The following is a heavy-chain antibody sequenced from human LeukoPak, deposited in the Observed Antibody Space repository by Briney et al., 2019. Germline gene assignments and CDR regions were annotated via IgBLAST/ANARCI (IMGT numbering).Heavy chain of an antibody. D-gene: IGHD3-10*01. CDR2: IWYDGSNK. J-gene: IGHJ4*02. CDR1: GFTFSSYA. V-gene: IGHV3-30*04. Sequence: GRSLRLSCAASGFTFSSYAMHWVRQAPGKGLEWVAVIWYDGSNKYYADSVKGRFTIFRDNSKNTLYLQMNSLRAEDTAVYYCARDVAYGSGSRLDYWGQGTLVTVSS. CDR3: ARDVAYGSGSRLDY.